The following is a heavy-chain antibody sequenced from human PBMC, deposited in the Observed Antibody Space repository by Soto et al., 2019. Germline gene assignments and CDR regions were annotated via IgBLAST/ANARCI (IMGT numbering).Heavy chain of an antibody. V-gene: IGHV1-18*04. D-gene: IGHD3-22*01. CDR1: GYTFTSYG. J-gene: IGHJ4*02. CDR3: ARASAHYYDSSGYYYGAY. CDR2: ISAYNGNT. Sequence: QVQLVQSGAEVKKPGASVKVSCKASGYTFTSYGISWVRQAPGQGLEWMGWISAYNGNTNYAQKLQGRVTMTTDTSMSTAYMELRSLRSDDTAVYYCARASAHYYDSSGYYYGAYWGQGTLVTVSS.